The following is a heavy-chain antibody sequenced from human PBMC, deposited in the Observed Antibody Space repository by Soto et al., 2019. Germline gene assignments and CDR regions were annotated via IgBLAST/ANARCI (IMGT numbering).Heavy chain of an antibody. Sequence: EVQLVESGGGLVKPGGSLRLSCVASGFIFNNAWMSWVRQAPGKGLGWVGRIQSKSYGGTTDYAAPVKGRFTISRDDSTNTAYLQMHSLNIEAAAAYYCTTDLPCGELIPSYFDSWGQGALVTVSS. D-gene: IGHD3-10*01. J-gene: IGHJ4*02. CDR3: TTDLPCGELIPSYFDS. V-gene: IGHV3-15*01. CDR2: IQSKSYGGTT. CDR1: GFIFNNAW.